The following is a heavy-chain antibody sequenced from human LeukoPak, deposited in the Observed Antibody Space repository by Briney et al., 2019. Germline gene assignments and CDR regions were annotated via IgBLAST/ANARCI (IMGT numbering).Heavy chain of an antibody. CDR2: IIPIFGTA. D-gene: IGHD4-11*01. V-gene: IGHV1-69*13. Sequence: SVKVSCKASGGTFSSYAISWVRQAPGQGLEWMGGIIPIFGTANYARKFQGRVTITADESTSTAYMELSSLRSEDTAVYYCLQSQDYYYGMDVWGQGTTVTVSS. CDR3: LQSQDYYYGMDV. CDR1: GGTFSSYA. J-gene: IGHJ6*02.